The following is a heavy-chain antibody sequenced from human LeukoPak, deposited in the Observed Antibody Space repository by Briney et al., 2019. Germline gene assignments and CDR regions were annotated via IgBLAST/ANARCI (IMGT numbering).Heavy chain of an antibody. CDR1: GGSFGGYY. Sequence: SETLSLTCAVYGGSFGGYYWSWIRQPPGKGLEWIGEINHSGSTNYNPSLKSRVTISVDTSKNQFSLKLSSVTAADTAVYYCARGIRGYSYYQVYYFDYWGQGTLVTVSS. CDR3: ARGIRGYSYYQVYYFDY. D-gene: IGHD5-18*01. CDR2: INHSGST. J-gene: IGHJ4*02. V-gene: IGHV4-34*01.